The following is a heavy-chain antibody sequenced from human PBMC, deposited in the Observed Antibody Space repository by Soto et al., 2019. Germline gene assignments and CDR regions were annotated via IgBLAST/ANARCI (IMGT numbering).Heavy chain of an antibody. D-gene: IGHD3-22*01. CDR3: ARGNYYYDSSGYYAPYYFDY. J-gene: IGHJ4*02. Sequence: SETLSLTCTVSGGSISSGGYYWSWIRQHPGKGLEWIGYIYYSGSTYYNPSLKSRVTISVDTSKNQFSLKLSSVTAADTAVYYCARGNYYYDSSGYYAPYYFDYWGQGTLVTVSS. V-gene: IGHV4-31*03. CDR1: GGSISSGGYY. CDR2: IYYSGST.